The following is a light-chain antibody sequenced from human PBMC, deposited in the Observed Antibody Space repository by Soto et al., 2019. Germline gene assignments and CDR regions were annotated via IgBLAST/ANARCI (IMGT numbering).Light chain of an antibody. CDR3: SSYTSSSTLV. J-gene: IGLJ1*01. Sequence: CTGTSIDVGSYNLVSWYQQHPGKAPKLMIYEVSNRPSGVSNRFSGSKSGNTASLTISGLQAEDEADYYCSSYTSSSTLVFGTGTKVTVL. CDR1: SIDVGSYNL. CDR2: EVS. V-gene: IGLV2-14*02.